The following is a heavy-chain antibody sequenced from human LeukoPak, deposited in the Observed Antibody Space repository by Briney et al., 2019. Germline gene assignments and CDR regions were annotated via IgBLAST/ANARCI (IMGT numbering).Heavy chain of an antibody. CDR3: ARDHPLWSMCCFRDAFDI. V-gene: IGHV1-18*01. CDR1: GYTFTSYG. D-gene: IGHD2-15*01. J-gene: IGHJ3*02. Sequence: ASVKVSCKASGYTFTSYGISWVRQAPGQGLEWMGWISAYNGNTNYAQKLQGRVTMTTDTSKSTAYMELRSLRSDDTAVYYCARDHPLWSMCCFRDAFDIWGQGTMVTVSS. CDR2: ISAYNGNT.